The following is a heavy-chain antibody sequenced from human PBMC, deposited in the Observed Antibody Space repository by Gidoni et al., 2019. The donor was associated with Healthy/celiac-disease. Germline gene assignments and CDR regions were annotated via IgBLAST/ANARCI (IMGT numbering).Heavy chain of an antibody. D-gene: IGHD3-16*01. CDR1: GFTFSSYG. Sequence: QVQLVESGGGVVQPGRSLSLSCAASGFTFSSYGMHWVRQAPGKGLEWVAVISYDGSNKYYADSVKGRFTISRDNSKNTLYLQMNSLRAEDTAVYYCARDWGWGMDVWGQGTTVTVSS. CDR2: ISYDGSNK. J-gene: IGHJ6*02. CDR3: ARDWGWGMDV. V-gene: IGHV3-30*19.